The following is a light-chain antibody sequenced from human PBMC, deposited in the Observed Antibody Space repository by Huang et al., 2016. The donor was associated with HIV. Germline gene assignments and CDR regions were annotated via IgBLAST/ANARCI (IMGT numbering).Light chain of an antibody. CDR1: QAMTSY. Sequence: IQLTQSPSSLSASVGDRVTITCRASQAMTSYLAWYQQKPGKAPNLLFYGASTLQSGVPSIFSGSGSGTDFTLTISDLQPEDFASYHCLQLHTFPWTFGQGTKVEIK. CDR2: GAS. J-gene: IGKJ1*01. CDR3: LQLHTFPWT. V-gene: IGKV1-9*01.